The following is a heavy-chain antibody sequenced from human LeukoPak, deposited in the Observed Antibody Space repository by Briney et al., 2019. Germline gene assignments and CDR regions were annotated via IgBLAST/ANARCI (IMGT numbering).Heavy chain of an antibody. V-gene: IGHV3-53*01. Sequence: PGGSLRLSCATSGLTVRTSSMSWVRQAPGKGLEWAAVIYSSGSTYYEDSVNGRCTISRDTSKSSMYLQMDHLRAEDTAVYYCASAREYCINSNCYEYFQDWGQGTLVTVSS. CDR2: IYSSGST. CDR1: GLTVRTSS. CDR3: ASAREYCINSNCYEYFQD. D-gene: IGHD2-2*01. J-gene: IGHJ1*01.